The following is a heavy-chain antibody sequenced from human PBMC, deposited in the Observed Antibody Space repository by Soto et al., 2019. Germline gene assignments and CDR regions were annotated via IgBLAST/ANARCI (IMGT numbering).Heavy chain of an antibody. Sequence: ASVKVSCKXSGYTFTGYYMHWVRQAPGQGLEWMGWINPNSGGTNYAQKFQGRVTMTRDTSISTAYMELSRLRSDDTAVYYCARDPSIAAPPGYWGQGTLVTVSS. D-gene: IGHD6-6*01. CDR1: GYTFTGYY. V-gene: IGHV1-2*02. J-gene: IGHJ4*02. CDR3: ARDPSIAAPPGY. CDR2: INPNSGGT.